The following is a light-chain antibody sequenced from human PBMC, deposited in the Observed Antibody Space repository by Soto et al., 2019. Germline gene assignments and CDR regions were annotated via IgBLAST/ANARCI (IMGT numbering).Light chain of an antibody. V-gene: IGKV1-39*01. J-gene: IGKJ5*01. CDR2: AAY. CDR3: QQSYRTPIT. Sequence: DIQLTQAPSTLSASFGDRVAITCLASQSISTYLNWYQQKPGKAAKVLIYAAYNLQSGAPPRFSGSGSGTDFTLTISSLQPEDVATYFCQQSYRTPITVGQGTRLEIK. CDR1: QSISTY.